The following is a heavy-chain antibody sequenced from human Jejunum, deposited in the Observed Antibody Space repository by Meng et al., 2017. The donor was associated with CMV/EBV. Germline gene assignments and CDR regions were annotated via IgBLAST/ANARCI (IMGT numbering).Heavy chain of an antibody. D-gene: IGHD5-18*01. CDR3: ARENHRFGFSVFDY. V-gene: IGHV3-33*01. Sequence: ASAFTFNDDGMHWVRQAPGKGLEWVAAIWNDGSNKYYADSVKGRFTISRDNSKNTVYLQMDSLRAEDTSIYFCARENHRFGFSVFDYWGQGTLVTVSS. CDR1: AFTFNDDG. J-gene: IGHJ4*02. CDR2: IWNDGSNK.